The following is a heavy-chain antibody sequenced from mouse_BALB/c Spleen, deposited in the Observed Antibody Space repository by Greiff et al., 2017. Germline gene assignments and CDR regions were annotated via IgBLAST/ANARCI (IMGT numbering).Heavy chain of an antibody. D-gene: IGHD2-2*01. V-gene: IGHV5-6-3*01. CDR3: ARGGYDRGYAMDY. CDR2: INSNGGST. CDR1: GFTFSSYG. Sequence: EVPLVESGGGLVQPGGSLKLSCAASGFTFSSYGMSWVRQTPDKRLELVATINSNGGSTYYPDNVKGRFTISRDNAKNTLYLQMSSLKSEDTAMYYCARGGYDRGYAMDYWGQGTSVTVSS. J-gene: IGHJ4*01.